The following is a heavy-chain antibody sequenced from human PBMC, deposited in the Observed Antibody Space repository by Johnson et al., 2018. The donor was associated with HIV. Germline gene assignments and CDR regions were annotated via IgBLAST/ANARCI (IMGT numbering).Heavy chain of an antibody. CDR1: GFTFSGSA. J-gene: IGHJ3*02. D-gene: IGHD3-22*01. V-gene: IGHV3-73*02. Sequence: VQLVESGGNLVQPGGSLKLSCTASGFTFSGSAMHWVRQASGKGLEWVGRIRSKANSYATAYAASVKGRFTISRDDSKSIAYLQMNSLKTEDTAVYYCTTDRDSSGYLDAFDIWGQGTMVTVSS. CDR3: TTDRDSSGYLDAFDI. CDR2: IRSKANSYAT.